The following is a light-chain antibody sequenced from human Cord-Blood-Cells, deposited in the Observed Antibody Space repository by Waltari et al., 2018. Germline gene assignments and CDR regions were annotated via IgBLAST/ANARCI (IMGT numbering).Light chain of an antibody. V-gene: IGKV3-11*01. CDR2: EAS. CDR3: QQRSNWPT. Sequence: EIVLTQSPATLSLSPGARATLSCRASQSVSSYLAWYQQKPGQAPRLLIYEASNRATGIPARFSGSGSGTDFTLTISSLEPEDFAVYYCQQRSNWPTFGPGTKVDIK. CDR1: QSVSSY. J-gene: IGKJ3*01.